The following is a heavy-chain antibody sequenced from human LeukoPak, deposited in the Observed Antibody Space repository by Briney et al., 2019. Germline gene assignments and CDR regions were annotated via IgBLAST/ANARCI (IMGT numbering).Heavy chain of an antibody. CDR1: GGTFSRYA. CDR2: IIPIFGTP. J-gene: IGHJ4*02. D-gene: IGHD5-24*01. CDR3: ARDSVAMSTIRDFGY. V-gene: IGHV1-69*13. Sequence: SVKVSCKASGGTFSRYAISWVRQAPGQGLEWMGGIIPIFGTPNYAQKFQARVTITADESTSTAYMELSSLRSDDTAVYYCARDSVAMSTIRDFGYWGQGTLVTVSS.